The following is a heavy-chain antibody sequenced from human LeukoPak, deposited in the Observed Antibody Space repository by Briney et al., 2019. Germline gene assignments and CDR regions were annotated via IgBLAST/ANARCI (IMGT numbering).Heavy chain of an antibody. CDR2: INPNSGGT. D-gene: IGHD1-14*01. J-gene: IGHJ4*02. Sequence: GASVKVSCRASGYTFTGYYMHWVRQAPGQGLEWMGRINPNSGGTNYAQKFQGRVTMTRDTSISTAYMELSRLRSDDTAVYYCARDQKFRTSDCDYWGQGTLVTVSS. V-gene: IGHV1-2*06. CDR1: GYTFTGYY. CDR3: ARDQKFRTSDCDY.